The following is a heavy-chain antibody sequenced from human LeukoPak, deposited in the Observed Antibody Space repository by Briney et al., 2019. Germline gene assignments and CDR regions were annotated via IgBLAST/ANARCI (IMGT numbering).Heavy chain of an antibody. V-gene: IGHV4-34*01. Sequence: SETLSLTCTVSGGSISSYYWSWIRQPAGKGLEWIGEINHSGSTNYNPSLKSRVTISVDTSKNQFSLKLSSVTAADTAVYYCASGGVVIRHRLGYWGQGALVTVSS. CDR3: ASGGVVIRHRLGY. CDR1: GGSISSYY. CDR2: INHSGST. D-gene: IGHD3-3*01. J-gene: IGHJ4*02.